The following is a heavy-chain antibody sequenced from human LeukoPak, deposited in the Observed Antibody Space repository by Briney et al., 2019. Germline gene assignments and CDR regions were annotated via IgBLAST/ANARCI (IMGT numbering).Heavy chain of an antibody. V-gene: IGHV1-69*13. J-gene: IGHJ3*02. CDR1: GGTFSSYA. D-gene: IGHD4-23*01. CDR3: ARDYGGNPDAFDI. CDR2: IIPTFGTA. Sequence: SVKVSCKASGGTFSSYAISWVRQAPGQGLEWMGGIIPTFGTANYAQKFQGRVTITADESTSTAYMELSSLRSEDTAVYYCARDYGGNPDAFDIWGQGTMVTVSS.